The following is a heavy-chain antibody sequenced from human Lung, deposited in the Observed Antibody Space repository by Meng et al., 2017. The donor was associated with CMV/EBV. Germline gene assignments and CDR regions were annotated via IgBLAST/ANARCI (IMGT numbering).Heavy chain of an antibody. CDR3: ARGKDIVVGPAAYTFDY. CDR2: IIPIFGTA. V-gene: IGHV1-69*05. Sequence: SVXVSXXASGGTFSSYAISWVRQAPGQGLEWMGGIIPIFGTANYAQKFQGRVTITTDESTSTAYMELSSLRSEDTAVYYCARGKDIVVGPAAYTFDYWGQGXLVTVSS. CDR1: GGTFSSYA. J-gene: IGHJ4*02. D-gene: IGHD2-2*01.